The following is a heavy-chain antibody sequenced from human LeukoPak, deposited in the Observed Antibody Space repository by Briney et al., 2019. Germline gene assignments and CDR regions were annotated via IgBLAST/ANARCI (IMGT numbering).Heavy chain of an antibody. Sequence: GGSLRLSCEASGFAFNNYTMNWVRQAPGKGLEWVSSISSTGRYVYYLNSVRGRFTISRDNAKSSVYLHMNSLRVEDTAIFYCARGTKDVVLGVPAAGWFDPWGQGTLITVSS. J-gene: IGHJ5*02. D-gene: IGHD2-8*02. CDR1: GFAFNNYT. CDR3: ARGTKDVVLGVPAAGWFDP. V-gene: IGHV3-21*01. CDR2: ISSTGRYV.